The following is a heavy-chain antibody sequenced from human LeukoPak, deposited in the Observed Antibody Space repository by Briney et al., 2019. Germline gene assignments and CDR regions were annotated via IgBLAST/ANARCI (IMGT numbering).Heavy chain of an antibody. CDR2: IYYSGST. D-gene: IGHD5-24*01. CDR1: GGSISSGDYY. CDR3: ARAPGDGYNWGDFDY. Sequence: PQTLSLTCTVSGGSISSGDYYWSWIRQPPGKGLEWIGYIYYSGSTYYNPSLKSRVTISVDTSKNQFSLKLSSVTAADTAVYYCARAPGDGYNWGDFDYWGQGTLVTVSS. J-gene: IGHJ4*02. V-gene: IGHV4-30-4*01.